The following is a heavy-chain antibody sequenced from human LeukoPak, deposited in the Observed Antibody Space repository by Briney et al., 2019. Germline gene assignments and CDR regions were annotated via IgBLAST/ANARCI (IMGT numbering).Heavy chain of an antibody. D-gene: IGHD1-26*01. CDR3: TTDGVGHTTIDY. CDR2: ITNRASGGAT. J-gene: IGHJ4*02. CDR1: GFTFSTAW. V-gene: IGHV3-15*01. Sequence: GGSLRLSCAASGFTFSTAWMSWVRQAPGKGLEWVGRITNRASGGATEYAAPVKGRFTVSRDDSKNTLYLQMNSLQTEDTAVYYCTTDGVGHTTIDYWGQGTLVTVSS.